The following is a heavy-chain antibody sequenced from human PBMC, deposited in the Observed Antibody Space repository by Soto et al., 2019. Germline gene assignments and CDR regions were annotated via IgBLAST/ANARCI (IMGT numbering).Heavy chain of an antibody. CDR3: ARHQVVGGARSWDDY. CDR2: RNIYSGDT. Sequence: QVHLVQSEGEVKKPGASLKVSCKASGYTFLNFGITWVRQAPGQGLEWMGWRNIYSGDTEFAQKFQGRVIMTADTSTNTAYVELRRLTYDDTPVYYCARHQVVGGARSWDDYWGQGSLFPVSS. V-gene: IGHV1-18*01. D-gene: IGHD1-26*01. J-gene: IGHJ4*02. CDR1: GYTFLNFG.